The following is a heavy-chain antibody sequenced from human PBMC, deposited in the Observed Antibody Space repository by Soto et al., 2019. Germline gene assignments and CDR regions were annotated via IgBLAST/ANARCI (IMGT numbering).Heavy chain of an antibody. CDR3: AGHCPTTSCYCRFDP. CDR2: INHRGST. D-gene: IGHD2-2*01. J-gene: IGHJ5*02. CDR1: GGSFSGYS. Sequence: SETLSLICAVYGGSFSGYSWSWIRQPPGKGLEWIGEINHRGSTNYNPSLKSRVTISVDTSKNQFSLKVSSVTAADTAVYYCAGHCPTTSCYCRFDPWGQGTLVTVSS. V-gene: IGHV4-34*01.